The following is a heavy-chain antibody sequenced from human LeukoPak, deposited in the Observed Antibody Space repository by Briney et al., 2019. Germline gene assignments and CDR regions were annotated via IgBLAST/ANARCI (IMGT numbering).Heavy chain of an antibody. CDR1: GFTFSSYE. CDR2: ISSSGSTI. CDR3: ARAMPYGSGSYWFIFDY. J-gene: IGHJ4*02. D-gene: IGHD3-10*01. Sequence: GGSLRLSCAASGFTFSSYEMNWVRQAPGKGLEWVSYISSSGSTIYYADSVKGRFTISRDNAKNSLYLQMNSLRAEDTAVYYCARAMPYGSGSYWFIFDYWGQGTLVTVSS. V-gene: IGHV3-48*03.